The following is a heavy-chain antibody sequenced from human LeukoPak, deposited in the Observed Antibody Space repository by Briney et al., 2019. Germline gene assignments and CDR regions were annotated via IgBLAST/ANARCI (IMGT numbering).Heavy chain of an antibody. V-gene: IGHV1-18*01. CDR2: ISAYNGNT. CDR3: ARSWRGDAFDI. D-gene: IGHD3-10*01. J-gene: IGHJ3*02. CDR1: GYTFISYG. Sequence: ASVKVSCKASGYTFISYGISWVRQAPGQGLEWMGWISAYNGNTNYAQKLQGRVTMTTDTYTSTTYMELRSLRSDDTAVYYCARSWRGDAFDIWGQGTMVTVSS.